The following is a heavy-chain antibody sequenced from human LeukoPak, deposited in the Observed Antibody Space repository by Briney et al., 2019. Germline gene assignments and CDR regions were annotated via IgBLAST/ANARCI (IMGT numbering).Heavy chain of an antibody. CDR1: GYSISSGYY. V-gene: IGHV4-38-2*02. CDR3: ARGLSGYDYGAGYYYYYMDV. D-gene: IGHD5-12*01. CDR2: IYHSGST. J-gene: IGHJ6*03. Sequence: SETLSLTCTVSGYSISSGYYWGWIRQPPGKGLEWIGSIYHSGSTYYNPSLKSRVTISVDTSKNQFSLKLSSVTAADTAVYYCARGLSGYDYGAGYYYYYMDVWGKGTTVTISS.